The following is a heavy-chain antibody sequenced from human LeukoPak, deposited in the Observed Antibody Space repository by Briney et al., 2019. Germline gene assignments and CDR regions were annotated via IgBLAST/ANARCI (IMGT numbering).Heavy chain of an antibody. CDR2: MWGDGTNE. CDR3: VRSLLGRDDY. V-gene: IGHV3-33*01. J-gene: IGHJ4*02. CDR1: GFTFSSYT. Sequence: GRSLRLSCVASGFTFSSYTMQWVRQAPGKGLDWVALMWGDGTNEYYADSVKGRFTISRDNSKNTLYLQMNSLRAEDTAVYYCVRSLLGRDDYWGQGTLVTVSS. D-gene: IGHD1-26*01.